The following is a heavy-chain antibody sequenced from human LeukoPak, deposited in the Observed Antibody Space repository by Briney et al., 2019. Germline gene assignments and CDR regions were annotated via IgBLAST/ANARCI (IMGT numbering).Heavy chain of an antibody. D-gene: IGHD4-23*01. CDR2: ISYEGSNK. V-gene: IGHV3-30*01. J-gene: IGHJ4*02. Sequence: GGSLRLSCAASGFTFSSYAMHWVRQAPGKGLEWVAVISYEGSNKYYADSVKGRFTISRDNSKNTLYLQMNSLRAEDTAVYYCAREKYGGLDYWGQGTLVTVSS. CDR1: GFTFSSYA. CDR3: AREKYGGLDY.